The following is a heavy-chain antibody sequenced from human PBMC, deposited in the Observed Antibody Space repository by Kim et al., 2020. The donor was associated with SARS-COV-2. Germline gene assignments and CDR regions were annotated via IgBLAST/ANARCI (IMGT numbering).Heavy chain of an antibody. CDR1: GYTFTGYS. D-gene: IGHD5-12*01. CDR3: ARGTYSGYVEYYFDY. Sequence: ASVKVSCKASGYTFTGYSMHWVRQAPGQGLEWMGRISPNSGGTNYAQKFQGRVTMTRDTSISTAYMELSRLRSDDTVVYYCARGTYSGYVEYYFDYWGQGTLVTVSS. J-gene: IGHJ4*02. V-gene: IGHV1-2*05. CDR2: ISPNSGGT.